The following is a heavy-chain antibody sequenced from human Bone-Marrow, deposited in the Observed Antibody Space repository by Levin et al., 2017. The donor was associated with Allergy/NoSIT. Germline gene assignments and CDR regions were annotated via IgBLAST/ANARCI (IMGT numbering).Heavy chain of an antibody. V-gene: IGHV4-59*01. CDR2: LFHGGST. J-gene: IGHJ3*01. Sequence: MTSETLSLTCTISGASITNYYWSWIRQSPGKGLEWIAFLFHGGSTLYNPSLKSRVTTSLDTSKSQLSLKLTSVTAADTAVYYCARVGEGYSGYVSAFDVWGQGTMVTVSS. D-gene: IGHD5-12*01. CDR1: GASITNYY. CDR3: ARVGEGYSGYVSAFDV.